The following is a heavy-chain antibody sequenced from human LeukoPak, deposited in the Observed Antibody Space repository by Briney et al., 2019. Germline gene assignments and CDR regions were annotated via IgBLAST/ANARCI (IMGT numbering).Heavy chain of an antibody. V-gene: IGHV4-61*02. CDR3: ARDYTTALVRSAFDN. CDR2: IYASGST. Sequence: SQTLSLTCTVSGGSISSTGYYWSWMRQPAGKGLEWIGRIYASGSTNYNPSLKSRVTISVDTSKNQFSLKLSSVTAADTAVYYCARDYTTALVRSAFDNWGQGTMVTVSS. D-gene: IGHD5-18*01. CDR1: GGSISSTGYY. J-gene: IGHJ3*02.